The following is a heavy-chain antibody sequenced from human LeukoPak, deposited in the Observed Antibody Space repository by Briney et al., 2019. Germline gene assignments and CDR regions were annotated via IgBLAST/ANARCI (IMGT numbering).Heavy chain of an antibody. CDR1: GFTFDDYA. Sequence: GGSLRLSCAASGFTFDDYAMHWVRQAPGKGLEWVSGISWNSGSIGYADSVKGRFTISRDNAKNSLYLQMNSLRVEDTAVYYCAREPVNTSNWGAFDIWGQGTMVTVSS. V-gene: IGHV3-9*01. D-gene: IGHD7-27*01. J-gene: IGHJ3*02. CDR2: ISWNSGSI. CDR3: AREPVNTSNWGAFDI.